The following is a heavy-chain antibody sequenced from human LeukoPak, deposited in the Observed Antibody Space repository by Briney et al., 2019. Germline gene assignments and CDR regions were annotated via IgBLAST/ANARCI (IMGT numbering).Heavy chain of an antibody. Sequence: GGSLRLSCAASGFTFSSYAMSWVRQAPGKGLEWVSSISGSGGSTYYADSVKGRFTISRDNSKNTLYLQMNSLRAEDTAVYYCAKEAYPQYYYDSSDYRRPHAFDIWGQGTMVTVSS. CDR1: GFTFSSYA. D-gene: IGHD3-22*01. CDR3: AKEAYPQYYYDSSDYRRPHAFDI. CDR2: ISGSGGST. J-gene: IGHJ3*02. V-gene: IGHV3-23*01.